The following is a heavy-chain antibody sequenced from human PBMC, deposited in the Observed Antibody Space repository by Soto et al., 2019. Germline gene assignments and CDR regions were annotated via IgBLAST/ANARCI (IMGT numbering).Heavy chain of an antibody. CDR1: GFTFYTYA. CDR2: ITDTGGST. Sequence: GGSLRLSCAASGFTFYTYAMPWFRQAPGKGLEWVSSITDTGGSTYYADSVKGRFTISRDNSKNTLYLQMNSLRADDTAEYYCAKDTPVVMFLFDSWGRGTLVTVSS. D-gene: IGHD2-15*01. V-gene: IGHV3-23*01. J-gene: IGHJ4*02. CDR3: AKDTPVVMFLFDS.